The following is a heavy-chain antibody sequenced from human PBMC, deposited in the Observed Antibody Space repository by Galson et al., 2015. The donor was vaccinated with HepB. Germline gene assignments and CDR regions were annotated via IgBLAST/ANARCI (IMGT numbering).Heavy chain of an antibody. J-gene: IGHJ4*02. V-gene: IGHV3-33*01. CDR1: GVTFSSFG. D-gene: IGHD5-18*01. CDR3: TREGSGNRPESYFDY. CDR2: TWSDGSKK. Sequence: SLRLSCAASGVTFSSFGMHWVRQAPGKGLEWVAGTWSDGSKKFYADSVQGRFTISRDNSKNRLYLQMNSLRAEDTAVYYCTREGSGNRPESYFDYWGQGTLVTVSS.